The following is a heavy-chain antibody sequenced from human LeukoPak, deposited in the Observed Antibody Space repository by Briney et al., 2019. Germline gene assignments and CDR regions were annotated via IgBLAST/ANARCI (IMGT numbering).Heavy chain of an antibody. D-gene: IGHD4-17*01. CDR1: GFTFNSYA. V-gene: IGHV3-21*01. CDR2: ISSSSSYI. Sequence: PGGSLRLSCAASGFTFNSYAMNWVRQAPGKGLEWVSSISSSSSYIYYADSVKGRFTISRDNAKNSLYLQMNSLRAEDTAVYYCARDFYGDSAVDYWGQGTLVTVSS. J-gene: IGHJ4*02. CDR3: ARDFYGDSAVDY.